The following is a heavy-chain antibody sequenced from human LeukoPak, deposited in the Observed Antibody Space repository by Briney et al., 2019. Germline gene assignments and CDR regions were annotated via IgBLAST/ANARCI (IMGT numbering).Heavy chain of an antibody. CDR3: AKDKGRAAAGFDY. D-gene: IGHD6-13*01. V-gene: IGHV3-23*01. CDR1: RLTFSTYA. CDR2: ISGSGGST. Sequence: PGGSLRLSCAASRLTFSTYAMSWVRQAPSKELEWVSAISGSGGSTYYADSVKGRFTISRDNSKNTLYLQMNSLRVEDTAVYYCAKDKGRAAAGFDYWGQGTLVTVSS. J-gene: IGHJ4*02.